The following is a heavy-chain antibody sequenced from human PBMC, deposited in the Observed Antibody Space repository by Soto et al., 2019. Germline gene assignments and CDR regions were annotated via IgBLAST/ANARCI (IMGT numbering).Heavy chain of an antibody. V-gene: IGHV4-34*01. D-gene: IGHD3-10*01. CDR1: GGSFSGYY. CDR3: AREGLYYGSGSLPAHDAFDI. CDR2: INHSGST. Sequence: SETLSLTCAVYGGSFSGYYWSWIRQPPGKGLEWIGEINHSGSTNYNPSLKSRVTISVDTSKNQFSLKLSSVTAADTAVYYCAREGLYYGSGSLPAHDAFDIWGQGTMVTVSS. J-gene: IGHJ3*02.